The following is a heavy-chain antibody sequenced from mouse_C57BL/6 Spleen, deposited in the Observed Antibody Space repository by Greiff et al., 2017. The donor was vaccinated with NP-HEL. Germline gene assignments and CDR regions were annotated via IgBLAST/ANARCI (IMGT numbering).Heavy chain of an antibody. V-gene: IGHV1-72*01. CDR3: GREGGDGYCVDYFDD. CDR1: GYTFTSYW. D-gene: IGHD2-3*01. Sequence: QVQLQQPGAELVKPGASVKLSCKASGYTFTSYWMHWVKQRPGRGLEWIGRIDPNSGGTKYHEKFKSKATLTVDKPSSTAYMQLSSLTSEDSAVYYCGREGGDGYCVDYFDDWGQGTTLTVSS. J-gene: IGHJ2*01. CDR2: IDPNSGGT.